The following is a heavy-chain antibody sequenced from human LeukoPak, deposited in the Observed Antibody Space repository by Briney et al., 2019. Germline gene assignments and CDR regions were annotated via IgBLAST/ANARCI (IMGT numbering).Heavy chain of an antibody. V-gene: IGHV1-2*02. J-gene: IGHJ4*02. CDR3: ARAGYNWNYDY. CDR1: GYTFTGYY. Sequence: GASAKVSCKGSGYTFTGYYMHWGRQGPGQGVEGKGWINPNSGGTNYAQKFQGRVTMTRDTSISTAYMELSRLRSDDTAVYYCARAGYNWNYDYWGQGTLVTVSS. CDR2: INPNSGGT. D-gene: IGHD1-7*01.